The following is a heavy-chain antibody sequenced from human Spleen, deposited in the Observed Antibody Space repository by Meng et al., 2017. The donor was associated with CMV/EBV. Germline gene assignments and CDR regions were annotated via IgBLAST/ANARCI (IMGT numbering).Heavy chain of an antibody. CDR3: AKDRSGWVDDAFDI. CDR2: ISGSGGNT. D-gene: IGHD6-19*01. CDR1: GFTFSSYA. Sequence: GGSLRLSCAASGFTFSSYAMSWVRQAPGKGLEWVSAISGSGGNTYYADSVKGRFTISRDNSKNTLYLQMNSLRAEDTAAHYCAKDRSGWVDDAFDIWGQGTTVTVSS. J-gene: IGHJ3*02. V-gene: IGHV3-23*01.